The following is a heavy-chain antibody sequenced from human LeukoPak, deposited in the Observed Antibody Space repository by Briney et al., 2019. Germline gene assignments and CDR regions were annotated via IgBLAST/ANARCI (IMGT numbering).Heavy chain of an antibody. Sequence: GGSLRLSCGAPGFTFSTFSMNWVRQAPGKGLEYVSAINDNGDTTYYADSVKGRFTISIDISKNTLFLQMGSLRTEDMAVYYCARGHRSSWFDAFDIWGQRIMVTVSS. CDR3: ARGHRSSWFDAFDI. D-gene: IGHD6-13*01. V-gene: IGHV3-64*02. J-gene: IGHJ3*02. CDR1: GFTFSTFS. CDR2: INDNGDTT.